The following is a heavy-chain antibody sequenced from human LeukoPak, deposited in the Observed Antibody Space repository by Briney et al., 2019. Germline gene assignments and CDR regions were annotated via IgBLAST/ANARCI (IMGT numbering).Heavy chain of an antibody. J-gene: IGHJ6*03. D-gene: IGHD6-13*01. V-gene: IGHV3-30*18. Sequence: GGSLRLSCAASGFTFSSYGMHWVRQAPGKGLEWVAVISYDGSNKYYADSVKGRFTISRDNSKNTLYLQMNSLRAEDTAVYYCAKCGPEYSSSCTDYYYYMDVWGKGTTVTVSS. CDR2: ISYDGSNK. CDR1: GFTFSSYG. CDR3: AKCGPEYSSSCTDYYYYMDV.